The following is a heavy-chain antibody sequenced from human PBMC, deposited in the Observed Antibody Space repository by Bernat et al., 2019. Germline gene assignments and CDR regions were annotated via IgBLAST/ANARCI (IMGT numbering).Heavy chain of an antibody. CDR3: ARGVRGDNGFDI. Sequence: EVQLVESGGHLVQPGGSLRLSCAVSGFIFSSYWMNWVRQAPGKGLEWVGNIKQDGSEKYYVDSVKGRFTISRDNAKNSLYLQMDSLRAGDTAVYFCARGVRGDNGFDIWGQGTTVIVSS. CDR1: GFIFSSYW. J-gene: IGHJ3*02. D-gene: IGHD4-17*01. CDR2: IKQDGSEK. V-gene: IGHV3-7*03.